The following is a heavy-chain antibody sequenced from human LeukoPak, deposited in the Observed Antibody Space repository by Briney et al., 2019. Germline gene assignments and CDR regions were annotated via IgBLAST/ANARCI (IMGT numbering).Heavy chain of an antibody. CDR3: ARARLITGTGRDAFDI. Sequence: GGSLRLSCAASGFTFSSYSMNWVRQAPGKGLEWVSSISSSSSYIYYADSVKGRFTISRDNAKNSLYLQMNSLRAEDTAVYYCARARLITGTGRDAFDIWGQGTMVTVSS. CDR2: ISSSSSYI. V-gene: IGHV3-21*04. CDR1: GFTFSSYS. J-gene: IGHJ3*02. D-gene: IGHD1-7*01.